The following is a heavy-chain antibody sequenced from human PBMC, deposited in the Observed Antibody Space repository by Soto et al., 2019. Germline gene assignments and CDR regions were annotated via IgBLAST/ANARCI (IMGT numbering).Heavy chain of an antibody. CDR2: INPSGGST. CDR1: GYTFTSYY. D-gene: IGHD6-13*01. CDR3: ARDGGIAAGNYYYDGMDV. J-gene: IGHJ6*02. V-gene: IGHV1-46*01. Sequence: GASVKVSCKASGYTFTSYYMHWVRQAPGQGLEWMGIINPSGGSTSYAQKFQGRVTMTRDTSTSTVYMELSSLRSEDTAVYYCARDGGIAAGNYYYDGMDVWGQGTTVTVSS.